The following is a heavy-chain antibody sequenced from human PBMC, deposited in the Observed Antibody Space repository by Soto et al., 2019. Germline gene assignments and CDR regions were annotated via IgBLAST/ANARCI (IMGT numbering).Heavy chain of an antibody. CDR1: GGSVSSVSYY. V-gene: IGHV4-61*01. CDR2: IYYSGST. Sequence: PSETLSLTCTVSGGSVSSVSYYWSWIRQPPGKGMEWIGYIYYSGSTNYNPSLKSRVTISVDTSKNQFSLKLSSVTAAGTAVYYCARALRWELPIDXWGQGTRVTVSX. D-gene: IGHD1-26*01. J-gene: IGHJ4*02. CDR3: ARALRWELPIDX.